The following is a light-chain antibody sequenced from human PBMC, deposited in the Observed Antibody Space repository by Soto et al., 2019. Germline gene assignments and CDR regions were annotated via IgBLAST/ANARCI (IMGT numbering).Light chain of an antibody. J-gene: IGKJ1*01. CDR3: QQYGSSSWT. CDR1: QRVSSSD. V-gene: IGKV3-20*01. CDR2: DAS. Sequence: DTVLTQSPGTLSLTSGERATVSCRASQRVSSSDLAWYQQKPGQAPRLLMYDASSRATGIPDRFSGSGSGTDFTLTISRLDPEDFAVYYCQQYGSSSWTFGQGTKVDIK.